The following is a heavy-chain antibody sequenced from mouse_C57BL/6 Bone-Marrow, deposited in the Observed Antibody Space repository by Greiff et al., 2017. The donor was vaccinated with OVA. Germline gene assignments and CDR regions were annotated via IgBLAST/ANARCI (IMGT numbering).Heavy chain of an antibody. D-gene: IGHD1-1*02. CDR3: ARYSIGGYLFPFDY. CDR2: IYPGSGST. CDR1: GYTFTSYW. J-gene: IGHJ2*01. V-gene: IGHV1-55*01. Sequence: VQLQESGAELVKPGASVKMSCKASGYTFTSYWITWVKQRPGQGLEWIGDIYPGSGSTNYNEKFKSKATLTVDTSSSTAYMQLSSLTSEDSAVYYCARYSIGGYLFPFDYWGQGTTLTVSS.